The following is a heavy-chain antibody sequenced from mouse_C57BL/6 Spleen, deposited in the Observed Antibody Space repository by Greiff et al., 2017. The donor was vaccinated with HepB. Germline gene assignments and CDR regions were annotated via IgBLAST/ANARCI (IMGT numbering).Heavy chain of an antibody. J-gene: IGHJ4*01. CDR3: ARRFTTVSYAMDY. CDR2: IYPGDGDT. V-gene: IGHV1-80*01. Sequence: VQLQQSGAELVKPGASVKISCKASGYAFSSYWMNWVKQRPGKGLEWIGQIYPGDGDTNYNGKFKGKATLTADKSSSTAYMQLSSLTSEDSAVYFCARRFTTVSYAMDYWGQGTSVTVSS. D-gene: IGHD1-1*01. CDR1: GYAFSSYW.